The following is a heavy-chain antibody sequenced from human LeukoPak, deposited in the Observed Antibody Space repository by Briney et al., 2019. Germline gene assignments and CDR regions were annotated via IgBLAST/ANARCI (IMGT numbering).Heavy chain of an antibody. CDR1: GFSLSTSGMC. J-gene: IGHJ4*02. CDR2: IDWDDDK. V-gene: IGHV2-70*11. CDR3: ARIRAGSYLFDY. D-gene: IGHD1-26*01. Sequence: SGPTLVNPTQTLTLTCTFSGFSLSTSGMCVSWIRQPPGKALEWLARIDWDDDKYYSTSLKIRLTISKDTSKNQVVLTMTNMDPVDTATYYCARIRAGSYLFDYWGQGALVTVSS.